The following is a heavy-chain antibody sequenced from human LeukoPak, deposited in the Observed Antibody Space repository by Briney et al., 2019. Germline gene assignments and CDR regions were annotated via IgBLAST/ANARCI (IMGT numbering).Heavy chain of an antibody. D-gene: IGHD3-22*01. CDR2: ISSSGGST. V-gene: IGHV3-23*01. J-gene: IGHJ4*02. Sequence: GGSLRLSCAASGFTFSSYAMSWVRQAPGKGLEWVSAISSSGGSTYYADSVKGRSTISRDNSKNTLYLQMNSLRAEDTAVYYCAKDTAGYYYDSSGYSFDYWGEGTLVTVSS. CDR1: GFTFSSYA. CDR3: AKDTAGYYYDSSGYSFDY.